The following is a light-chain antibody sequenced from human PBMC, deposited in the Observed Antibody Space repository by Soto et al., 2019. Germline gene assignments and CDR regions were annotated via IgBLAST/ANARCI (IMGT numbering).Light chain of an antibody. CDR2: EVS. J-gene: IGLJ7*02. CDR1: SSDVGSHNL. V-gene: IGLV2-23*02. Sequence: QSALTQPASVSGSPGQSITISCTGTSSDVGSHNLVSWYQQHPGQAPKLMIYEVSKRPLGVSARFSASKSGNTASLTISGLQAEDEADYYCCSYGGSRAVFGGGTQPTAL. CDR3: CSYGGSRAV.